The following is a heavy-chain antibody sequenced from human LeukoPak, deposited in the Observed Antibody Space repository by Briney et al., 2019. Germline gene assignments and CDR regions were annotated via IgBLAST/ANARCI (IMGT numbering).Heavy chain of an antibody. D-gene: IGHD2-2*01. CDR1: GYSISSGYY. V-gene: IGHV4-38-2*01. CDR3: ARHEGGTTDAFDI. Sequence: PSETLSLTCAVSGYSISSGYYWGWIRQPPGKGLEWIGSIYHSGSTYYNPSLKSRVTISVDTSKNQFSLKLSSVTAADTAVYYCARHEGGTTDAFDIWGQGTMVTVSS. J-gene: IGHJ3*02. CDR2: IYHSGST.